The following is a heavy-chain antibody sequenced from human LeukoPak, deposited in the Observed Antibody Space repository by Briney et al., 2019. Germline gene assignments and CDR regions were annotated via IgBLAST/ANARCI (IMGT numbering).Heavy chain of an antibody. Sequence: SETLSLTCAVYGGSFSGYYWSWIRQPPGKGLEWIGEINHSGSTNYNPSLKSRVTISVDTSKNQFSLKLSSVTAADTAVYYCARDADYYDSSGYYFRVGAFDIWGQGTMVTVSS. CDR1: GGSFSGYY. CDR3: ARDADYYDSSGYYFRVGAFDI. CDR2: INHSGST. V-gene: IGHV4-34*01. J-gene: IGHJ3*02. D-gene: IGHD3-22*01.